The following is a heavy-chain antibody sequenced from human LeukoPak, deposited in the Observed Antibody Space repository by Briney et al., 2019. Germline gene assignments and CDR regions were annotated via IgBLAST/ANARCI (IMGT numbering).Heavy chain of an antibody. J-gene: IGHJ4*02. Sequence: PGGSLRLSCEASGFIFSNYAMHWVRQAPGKGLEYVSAVSSNGGTTYHANSVKGRFTISRDNSKNTLYLQMGSLRAEDTAVYYCARRRAAAAPDYWGQGTLVTVSS. CDR2: VSSNGGTT. V-gene: IGHV3-64*01. CDR3: ARRRAAAAPDY. D-gene: IGHD6-13*01. CDR1: GFIFSNYA.